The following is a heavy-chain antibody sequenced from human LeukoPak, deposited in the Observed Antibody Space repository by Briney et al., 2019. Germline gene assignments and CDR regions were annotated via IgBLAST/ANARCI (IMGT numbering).Heavy chain of an antibody. D-gene: IGHD6-19*01. CDR3: ARDSSGWSRGFDP. CDR1: GYTFTGYY. Sequence: ASVKVSCKASGYTFTGYYMHWVRQAPGQGLERMGWINPNSGGTNYAQKFQGRVTMTRDTSISTAYMELSRLRSDDTAVYYCARDSSGWSRGFDPWGQGTLVTVSS. V-gene: IGHV1-2*02. CDR2: INPNSGGT. J-gene: IGHJ5*02.